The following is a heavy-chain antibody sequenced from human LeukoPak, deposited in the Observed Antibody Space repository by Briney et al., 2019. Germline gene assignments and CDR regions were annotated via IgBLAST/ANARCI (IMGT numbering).Heavy chain of an antibody. D-gene: IGHD5-24*01. Sequence: GGSLRLSCAASGFTFSSYAMSWVRQAPGKGLEWVSAISGSGGSTYYADSVKGRFTISRDNSKNTLYLQMNSMRAEDTAVYYCAKGWRWLHRVGGPPDYWGQGTLVTVSS. J-gene: IGHJ4*02. V-gene: IGHV3-23*01. CDR3: AKGWRWLHRVGGPPDY. CDR2: ISGSGGST. CDR1: GFTFSSYA.